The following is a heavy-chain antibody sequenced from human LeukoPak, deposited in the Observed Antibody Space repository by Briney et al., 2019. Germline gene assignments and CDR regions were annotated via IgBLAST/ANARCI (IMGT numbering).Heavy chain of an antibody. CDR3: ARDAHHDSSGYYPYYYSGMDV. CDR1: GGSISSYY. V-gene: IGHV4-59*01. CDR2: IYYRGST. D-gene: IGHD3-22*01. J-gene: IGHJ6*02. Sequence: PSETLSLTCSVYGGSISSYYWSWIRQPPGKGLEWIGDIYYRGSTNYNPSLKSRVTISVDTSKNRFSLKLSSVTAADTAVYYCARDAHHDSSGYYPYYYSGMDVWGQGTTVTVSS.